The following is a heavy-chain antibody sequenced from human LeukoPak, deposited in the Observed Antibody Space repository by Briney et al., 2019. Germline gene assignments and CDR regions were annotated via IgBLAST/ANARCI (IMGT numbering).Heavy chain of an antibody. CDR2: ISNSSNNI. V-gene: IGHV3-21*06. J-gene: IGHJ4*02. D-gene: IGHD6-13*01. CDR3: ARGSSWSYDY. CDR1: GFTFSSYS. Sequence: GGSLRLSCAASGFTFSSYSMYWVRQAPGKGLEWVSSISNSSNNIYYLDSVKGRFTTSRDNAKSSLYLQMSSLRAEDTAIYYCARGSSWSYDYWGRGTLVTVSS.